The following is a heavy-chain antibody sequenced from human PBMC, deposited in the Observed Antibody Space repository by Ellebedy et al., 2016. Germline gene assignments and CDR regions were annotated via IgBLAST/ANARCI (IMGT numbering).Heavy chain of an antibody. CDR3: TTYIRYFDWLSDREMYYFDY. D-gene: IGHD3-9*01. Sequence: GGSLRLXXAASGFTFSNAWMSWVRQGPGKGLEWVGRIKSKTDGGTTDYGAPVKGRFTISRDDSKNTLYLQMNSLKTEDTAVYYCTTYIRYFDWLSDREMYYFDYWGQGTLVTVSS. CDR2: IKSKTDGGTT. CDR1: GFTFSNAW. J-gene: IGHJ4*02. V-gene: IGHV3-15*01.